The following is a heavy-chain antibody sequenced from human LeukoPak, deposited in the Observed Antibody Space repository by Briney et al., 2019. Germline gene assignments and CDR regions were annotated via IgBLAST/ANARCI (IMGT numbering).Heavy chain of an antibody. Sequence: SVKVSCKASGGTFSSYAISWVRQAPGQGLEWMGGIIPIFGTANYAQKFHGKVTITTDESTRTAYMELSSLRSEDTAVYYFARVGAYCSSTSCYTRPRFQHWGQGTLVTVSS. CDR2: IIPIFGTA. D-gene: IGHD2-2*02. J-gene: IGHJ1*01. CDR1: GGTFSSYA. V-gene: IGHV1-69*05. CDR3: ARVGAYCSSTSCYTRPRFQH.